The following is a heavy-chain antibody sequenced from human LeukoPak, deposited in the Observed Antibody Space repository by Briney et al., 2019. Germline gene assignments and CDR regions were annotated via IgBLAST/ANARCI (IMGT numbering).Heavy chain of an antibody. CDR1: GGSISSYY. D-gene: IGHD1-26*01. CDR2: IYYSGST. J-gene: IGHJ4*02. V-gene: IGHV4-59*05. Sequence: SETLSLTCTVSGGSISSYYWSWIRQSPGKGLEWIGSIYYSGSTYYNPPLKSRVTISVDTSENQFSLKLSSVTAADTAVYYCARGGVGATTSDYWGQGTLVTVSS. CDR3: ARGGVGATTSDY.